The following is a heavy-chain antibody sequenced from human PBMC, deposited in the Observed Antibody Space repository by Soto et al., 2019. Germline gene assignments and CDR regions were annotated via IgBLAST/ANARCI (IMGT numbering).Heavy chain of an antibody. Sequence: PSETLSLTXTVSGGSINGYWWSWIRQPAGKGLEWIGRVYSSGTTDYNPSLNSRATMSVETSKNQFSLKLSSVTAADTAVYYCARDIASYAYGEGYWGQGIQVTRLL. J-gene: IGHJ4*02. CDR2: VYSSGTT. CDR1: GGSINGYW. D-gene: IGHD2-21*01. V-gene: IGHV4-4*07. CDR3: ARDIASYAYGEGY.